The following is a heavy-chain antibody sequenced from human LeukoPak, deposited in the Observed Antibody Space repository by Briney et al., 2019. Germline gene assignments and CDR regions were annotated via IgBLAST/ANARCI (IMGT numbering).Heavy chain of an antibody. J-gene: IGHJ3*02. CDR3: AKFSQGDAFDI. CDR2: ISYDGSNK. CDR1: GFTFSSYG. Sequence: GGSLRLSCAASGFTFSSYGMHWVRQAPGKGLEWVAVISYDGSNKYYADSVKGRFTISRDNSKNTLYLQMSSLRAEDTAVYYCAKFSQGDAFDIWGQGTMVTVSS. V-gene: IGHV3-30*18.